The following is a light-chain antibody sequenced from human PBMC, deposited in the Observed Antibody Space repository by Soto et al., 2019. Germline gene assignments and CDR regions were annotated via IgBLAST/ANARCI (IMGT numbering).Light chain of an antibody. CDR1: QSVSSY. Sequence: EIVLTQSPATLSLSPGERATLSCRASQSVSSYLAWYQQKPGQAPRLLIYYASNRATGIPARFSGSGSGTDFTLTINSLESEDFAVYYCQQRSNWLWTFGQGTKVEIK. J-gene: IGKJ1*01. CDR2: YAS. V-gene: IGKV3-11*01. CDR3: QQRSNWLWT.